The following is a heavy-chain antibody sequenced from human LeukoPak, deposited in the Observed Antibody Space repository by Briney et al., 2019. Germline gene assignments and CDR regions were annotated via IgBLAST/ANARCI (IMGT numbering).Heavy chain of an antibody. CDR1: GGSISSYY. CDR2: IYYSGST. Sequence: SETLSLTCTVSGGSISSYYWSWIRQPPGKGLEWIGYIYYSGSTNYNPSLKSRVTISVDTSKNQFSLKLSSVTAADTAVYYCARGEGGYSYGALFDYWGQGTLVTVSS. V-gene: IGHV4-59*01. CDR3: ARGEGGYSYGALFDY. J-gene: IGHJ4*02. D-gene: IGHD5-18*01.